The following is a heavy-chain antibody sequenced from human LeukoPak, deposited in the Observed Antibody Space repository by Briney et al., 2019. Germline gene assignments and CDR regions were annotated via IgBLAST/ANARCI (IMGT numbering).Heavy chain of an antibody. CDR2: IYYSGTT. CDR1: GGSFSGYY. CDR3: ARHSEEWLPKIDY. D-gene: IGHD6-19*01. V-gene: IGHV4-59*08. J-gene: IGHJ4*02. Sequence: PSETLSLTCAVYGGSFSGYYWNWIRQPPGKGLEWIGFIYYSGTTNYNPSLKSRVTISVDTSKNQFSLKLSSVTAADTAVYYCARHSEEWLPKIDYWGQGTLVTVSS.